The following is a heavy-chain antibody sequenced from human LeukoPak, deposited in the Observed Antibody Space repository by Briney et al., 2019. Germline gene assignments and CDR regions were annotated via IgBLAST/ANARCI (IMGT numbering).Heavy chain of an antibody. D-gene: IGHD6-19*01. Sequence: GGSLRLSCAASGFTFSSYSMNWVRQAPGKGLEWVSSISSSSSYIYYADSVKGRFTISRDNAKNSLYLQMNSLRAEDTAVYYCARGRGRWLGGDWFDPWGQGTLVTVSS. CDR3: ARGRGRWLGGDWFDP. V-gene: IGHV3-21*01. CDR2: ISSSSSYI. J-gene: IGHJ5*02. CDR1: GFTFSSYS.